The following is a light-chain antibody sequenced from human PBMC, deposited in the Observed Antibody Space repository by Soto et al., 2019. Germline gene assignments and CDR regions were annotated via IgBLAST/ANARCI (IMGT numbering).Light chain of an antibody. CDR1: QSVSSN. CDR3: QQYNNWHPLT. V-gene: IGKV3-15*01. J-gene: IGKJ4*01. CDR2: GAS. Sequence: EIVLTQSPATLSLSTGERATLSCRASQSVSSNLAWYQQKPGQAPRLLIYGASTRATGIPARFSGSGSGTEFTLTISSLQSEDFAVYYCQQYNNWHPLTFGGGTKVDIK.